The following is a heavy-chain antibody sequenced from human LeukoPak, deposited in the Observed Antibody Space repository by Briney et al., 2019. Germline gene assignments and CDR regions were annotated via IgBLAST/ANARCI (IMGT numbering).Heavy chain of an antibody. J-gene: IGHJ6*02. D-gene: IGHD3-10*01. V-gene: IGHV1-69*13. CDR1: GYTFTSYG. CDR3: ARVGNYYGSGSHPYYYGMDV. CDR2: IIPIFGTA. Sequence: SVKVSCKASGYTFTSYGISWVRQAPGQGLEWMGGIIPIFGTANYAQKFQGRVTITADESTSTAYMELSSLRSEDTAVYYCARVGNYYGSGSHPYYYGMDVWGQGTTVTVSS.